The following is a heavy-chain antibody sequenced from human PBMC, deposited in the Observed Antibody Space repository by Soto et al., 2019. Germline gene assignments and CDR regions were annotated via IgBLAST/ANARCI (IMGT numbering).Heavy chain of an antibody. J-gene: IGHJ5*02. CDR3: ARDRHNNFFDP. CDR2: IYYSGNT. V-gene: IGHV4-31*03. CDR1: GASMSSGGYY. D-gene: IGHD6-6*01. Sequence: QVQLQESGPGLVKPSQTLSLTCTVSGASMSSGGYYWTWIRQSPGKGLEWIGYIYYSGNTYYNPSLESRVAISLDTSRSQFSLTLHPVTAADTARYSCARDRHNNFFDPWGQGTLVTVSS.